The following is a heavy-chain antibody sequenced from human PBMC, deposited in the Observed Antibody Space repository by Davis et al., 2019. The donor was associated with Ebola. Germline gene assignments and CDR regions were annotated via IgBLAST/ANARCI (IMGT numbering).Heavy chain of an antibody. CDR2: ISWNSGSI. D-gene: IGHD5-12*01. V-gene: IGHV3-9*01. CDR3: ARGIVATISNY. Sequence: PGGSLRLSCAASGFTFDDYAMHWVRQAPGKGLEWVSGISWNSGSIGYADSVKGRFTISRDNAKNSLYLQMNSLRAEDTALYYCARGIVATISNYWGQGTLVTVSS. J-gene: IGHJ4*02. CDR1: GFTFDDYA.